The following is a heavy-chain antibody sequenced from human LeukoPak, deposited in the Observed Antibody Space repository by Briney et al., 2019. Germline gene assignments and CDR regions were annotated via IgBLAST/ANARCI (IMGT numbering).Heavy chain of an antibody. D-gene: IGHD5-18*01. CDR2: IRSKAYGGTT. Sequence: GGSLRLSCAASGFTFSSYSMNWVRQAPGKGLEWVGFIRSKAYGGTTEYAASVKGRFSISRDDSKRIAHLQMNSLKTEDTAVYYCTRDNSGYSYGGQFDYWGQGTLVTVSS. CDR3: TRDNSGYSYGGQFDY. CDR1: GFTFSSYS. J-gene: IGHJ4*02. V-gene: IGHV3-49*04.